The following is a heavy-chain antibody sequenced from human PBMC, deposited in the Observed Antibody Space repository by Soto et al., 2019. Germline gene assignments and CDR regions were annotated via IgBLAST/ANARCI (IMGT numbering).Heavy chain of an antibody. CDR1: GGSISSGDHY. CDR3: AREGYSYGMDV. CDR2: IYYSGST. Sequence: SETLSLTCTVSGGSISSGDHYWSWIRQPPGKGLEWIGCIYYSGSTYYNPSLKSRVTISVDTSKNQFSLKLSSVTAADTAVYYCAREGYSYGMDVWGQGTTVTVSS. J-gene: IGHJ6*02. V-gene: IGHV4-30-4*01. D-gene: IGHD5-18*01.